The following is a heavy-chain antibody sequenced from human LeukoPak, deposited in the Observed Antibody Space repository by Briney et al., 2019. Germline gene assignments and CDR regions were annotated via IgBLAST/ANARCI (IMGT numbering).Heavy chain of an antibody. D-gene: IGHD6-19*01. V-gene: IGHV4-59*08. Sequence: SETLSLTCTVSGGSISSYYWSWIRQPPGKGLEWIGYIYYSGSTNYNPSLKSRVTISVDTSKNQFSLKLSSVTAADTAVYYCARSVAVAAVGFFDYWGPGTLVTVSS. CDR1: GGSISSYY. CDR3: ARSVAVAAVGFFDY. CDR2: IYYSGST. J-gene: IGHJ4*02.